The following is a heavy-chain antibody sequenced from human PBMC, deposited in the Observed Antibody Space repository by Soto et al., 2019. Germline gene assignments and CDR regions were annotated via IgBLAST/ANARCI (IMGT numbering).Heavy chain of an antibody. Sequence: ETLSLTCTVSGDSISGYYWSWIRQPPGKGPEWIGYIFGSGTTNYESSLKSRVIMSLDTSKNQFSLKLTSVTAGDSAMYYCATRPPGDTWVPYFDYWGQGILVTSPQ. D-gene: IGHD3-10*01. CDR2: IFGSGTT. J-gene: IGHJ4*02. CDR3: ATRPPGDTWVPYFDY. V-gene: IGHV4-59*01. CDR1: GDSISGYY.